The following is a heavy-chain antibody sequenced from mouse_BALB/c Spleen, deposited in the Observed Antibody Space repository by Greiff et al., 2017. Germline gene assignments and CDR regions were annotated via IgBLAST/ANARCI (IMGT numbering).Heavy chain of an antibody. D-gene: IGHD1-1*01. J-gene: IGHJ2*01. CDR1: GYTFTSYW. V-gene: IGHV1-5*01. CDR2: IYPGNSDT. Sequence: VQLQQSGTVLARPGASVKMSCKASGYTFTSYWMHWVKQRPGQGLEWIGAIYPGNSDTSYNQKFKGKAKLTAVTSTSTAYMELSSLTNEDSAVYYCTREGAVVAPYFDYWGQGTTLTVSS. CDR3: TREGAVVAPYFDY.